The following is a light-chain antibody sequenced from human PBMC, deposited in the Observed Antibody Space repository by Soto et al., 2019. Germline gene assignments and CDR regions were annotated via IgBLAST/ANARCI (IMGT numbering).Light chain of an antibody. J-gene: IGLJ1*01. V-gene: IGLV2-8*01. Sequence: QSALTQPPSASGSPGQSVAISCTGTSSDVGGYNYVSGYQQHPGKAPKLMIYEVNKRPSGVPDRFSGSKSGNTASLTVSGLQAEDEADDYCSSYAGSSIVFGTGTKLTVL. CDR2: EVN. CDR1: SSDVGGYNY. CDR3: SSYAGSSIV.